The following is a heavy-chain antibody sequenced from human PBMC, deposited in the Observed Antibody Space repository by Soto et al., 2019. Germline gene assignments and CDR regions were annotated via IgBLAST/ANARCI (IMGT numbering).Heavy chain of an antibody. D-gene: IGHD3-3*01. CDR1: GFTVSSNY. CDR2: IYSGGST. CDR3: AREHYYDFWSGGGYYGMDV. Sequence: GGSLRLACAASGFTVSSNYMSWFRQAPGKGLEWVSVIYSGGSTYYADSVKGRFTISRDNSKNTLYLQMNSLRAEDTAVYYCAREHYYDFWSGGGYYGMDVWGQGTTVTVSS. J-gene: IGHJ6*02. V-gene: IGHV3-53*01.